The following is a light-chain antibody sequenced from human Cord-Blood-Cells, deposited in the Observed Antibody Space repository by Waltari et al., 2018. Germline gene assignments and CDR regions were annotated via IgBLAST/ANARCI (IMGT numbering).Light chain of an antibody. CDR1: SSDVVGYNY. CDR2: DVS. CDR3: SSYTSSSTRV. V-gene: IGLV2-14*01. Sequence: QSALTQPASVSGSPGQSITISCTGTSSDVVGYNYVSWYQQPPGKAPKLMIYDVSKRPSGVSNRFSGSKSGNTASLTISGLQAEDEADYYCSSYTSSSTRVFGGGTKLTVL. J-gene: IGLJ3*02.